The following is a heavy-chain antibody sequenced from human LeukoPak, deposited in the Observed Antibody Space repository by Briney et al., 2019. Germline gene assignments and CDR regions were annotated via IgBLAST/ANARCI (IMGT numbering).Heavy chain of an antibody. CDR3: AKAGNSYAYGYYFDY. J-gene: IGHJ4*02. Sequence: GGSLRLSCAASGFTFSSYAMSWVRQAPGKGLEWVSAISGSGGSTYYADSVKGRFTISRDNSKNTPYLQMNSLRAEDTAVYYCAKAGNSYAYGYYFDYWGQGTLVTVSS. D-gene: IGHD5-18*01. CDR1: GFTFSSYA. V-gene: IGHV3-23*01. CDR2: ISGSGGST.